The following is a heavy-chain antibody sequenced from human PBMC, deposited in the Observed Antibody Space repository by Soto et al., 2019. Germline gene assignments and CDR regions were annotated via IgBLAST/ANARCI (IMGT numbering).Heavy chain of an antibody. CDR1: GYTFTSYA. Sequence: APVKVSCKASGYTFTSYAMHWVRPAPGQRLEWMGWINAGNGNTKYSQKFQGRVTITRDTSASTAYMELSSLRSEDTAVYYCAGERLRFLEWPNWFDPWGQGTLVTVSS. V-gene: IGHV1-3*01. D-gene: IGHD3-3*01. CDR2: INAGNGNT. J-gene: IGHJ5*02. CDR3: AGERLRFLEWPNWFDP.